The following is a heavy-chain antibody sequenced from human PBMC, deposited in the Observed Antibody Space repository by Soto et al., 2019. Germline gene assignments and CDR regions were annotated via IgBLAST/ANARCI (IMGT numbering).Heavy chain of an antibody. D-gene: IGHD6-19*01. CDR1: GFTFSVYS. Sequence: EVQLVESGGDLVQRGGSLRLSCVASGFTFSVYSMNWVRQAPGKGLEWFSYITSDTKTIKYADSVKGRFTISRDNAKNSVYLQMNSLRDEDTAVYYCARSVEVHFDYWGQGPVVTVSS. J-gene: IGHJ4*02. CDR2: ITSDTKTI. V-gene: IGHV3-48*02. CDR3: ARSVEVHFDY.